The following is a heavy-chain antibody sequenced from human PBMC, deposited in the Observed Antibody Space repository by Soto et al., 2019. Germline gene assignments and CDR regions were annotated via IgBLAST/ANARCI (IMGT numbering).Heavy chain of an antibody. Sequence: SETLSLTCTVSGGSISSYYWSWIRQPPGKGLEWIGYIYYSGSTNYNPSLKSRVTISVDTSKNQFSLKLSSVTAADTAMYYCARRYASGNSGPPDYWGQGTLVTVSS. CDR2: IYYSGST. D-gene: IGHD3-10*01. CDR3: ARRYASGNSGPPDY. V-gene: IGHV4-59*01. J-gene: IGHJ4*02. CDR1: GGSISSYY.